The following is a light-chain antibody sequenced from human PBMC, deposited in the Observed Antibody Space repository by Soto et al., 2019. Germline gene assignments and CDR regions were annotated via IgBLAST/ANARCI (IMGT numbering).Light chain of an antibody. J-gene: IGKJ1*01. CDR2: GAT. CDR3: QQYNHYWT. CDR1: QSVSIL. Sequence: EIGLTQSPCTLSWSPGERATLSWRASQSVSILLAWYQQKPGQAPRLLIHGATTRATGIPARFSGSGSGTESTLTISSLKPDDFATYYCQQYNHYWTFGQGTKVDIK. V-gene: IGKV3-15*01.